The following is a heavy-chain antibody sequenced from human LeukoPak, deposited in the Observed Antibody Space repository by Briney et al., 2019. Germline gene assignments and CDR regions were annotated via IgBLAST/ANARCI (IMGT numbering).Heavy chain of an antibody. CDR3: AKDGNWARFED. Sequence: PGGSLRLSCAASGFIFSHYGMNWVRQAPGKGLGWVSGITSRSTTYYADSVKGRFTISRDNSKNMVWLQINSPTAEDTATYYCAKDGNWARFEDWGQGTLVTVSS. CDR1: GFIFSHYG. J-gene: IGHJ4*02. V-gene: IGHV3-23*01. CDR2: ITSRSTT. D-gene: IGHD7-27*01.